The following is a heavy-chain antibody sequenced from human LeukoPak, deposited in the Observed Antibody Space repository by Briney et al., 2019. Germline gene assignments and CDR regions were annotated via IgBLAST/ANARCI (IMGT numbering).Heavy chain of an antibody. V-gene: IGHV3-30*18. Sequence: GGSLRLSCAASGFTFSSYGMHWVRQAPGKGLEWVAVISYDGSNKYYADSVKGRLTISRDNSKNTLYLQMNRLRAQDTAVSYCAKDRWGFPYGMDLWGQGTTVTVSS. D-gene: IGHD7-27*01. CDR1: GFTFSSYG. J-gene: IGHJ6*02. CDR2: ISYDGSNK. CDR3: AKDRWGFPYGMDL.